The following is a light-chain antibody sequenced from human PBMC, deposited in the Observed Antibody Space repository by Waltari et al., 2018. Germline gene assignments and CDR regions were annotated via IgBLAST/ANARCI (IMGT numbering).Light chain of an antibody. Sequence: EIVVTQSPATLSLSPGERVTLSCRASQIVTKHFAWFQQRPGQAPRLLIYNASTRATDIPARLSGSGAGTEFTLTINSLHGGDLEIYYCQVRTSWLGTFGQGTKV. V-gene: IGKV3-15*01. CDR3: QVRTSWLGT. CDR2: NAS. CDR1: QIVTKH. J-gene: IGKJ1*01.